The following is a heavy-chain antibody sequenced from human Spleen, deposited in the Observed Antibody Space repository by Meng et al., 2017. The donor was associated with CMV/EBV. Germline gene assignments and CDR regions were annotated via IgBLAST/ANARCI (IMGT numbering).Heavy chain of an antibody. V-gene: IGHV2-5*01. CDR3: ARPFYFDSSGYFFDY. CDR2: IYWNDVK. CDR1: GFSLSTAEVG. J-gene: IGHJ4*02. Sequence: GFSLSTAEVGGGWIRQPPGKALGWLAVIYWNDVKLYSPSLKSRLTISKDTSRNQVVLTMTNMDPVDTATYYCARPFYFDSSGYFFDYWGQGALVTVSS. D-gene: IGHD3-9*01.